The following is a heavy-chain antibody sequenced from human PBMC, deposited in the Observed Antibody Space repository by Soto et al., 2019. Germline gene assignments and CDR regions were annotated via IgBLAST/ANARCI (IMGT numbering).Heavy chain of an antibody. Sequence: ASVKVSCKASGYTFTRYDINCVRQATGQGLEWMGWMNPNSGNTGYAQKFQGRVTMTRNTSISTAYMELSSLRSEDTAVYYCATPSWRSNVAFDIWGQGTMVTVSS. CDR1: GYTFTRYD. J-gene: IGHJ3*02. CDR2: MNPNSGNT. D-gene: IGHD1-1*01. CDR3: ATPSWRSNVAFDI. V-gene: IGHV1-8*01.